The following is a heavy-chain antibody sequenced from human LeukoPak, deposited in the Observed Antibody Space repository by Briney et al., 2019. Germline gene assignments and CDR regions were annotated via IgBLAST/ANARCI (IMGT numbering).Heavy chain of an antibody. J-gene: IGHJ4*02. CDR1: GFTFNTYG. Sequence: GGSLRLSCAASGFTFNTYGMSWVRQAPGKGLEWVSVISPNAGSTYYADSVKGRFTSSRDNSKNTLYLQMNSLRAEDTAVYYCTKGCRGDCYLFEYWGQGTLVTVSS. V-gene: IGHV3-23*01. D-gene: IGHD2-21*02. CDR3: TKGCRGDCYLFEY. CDR2: ISPNAGST.